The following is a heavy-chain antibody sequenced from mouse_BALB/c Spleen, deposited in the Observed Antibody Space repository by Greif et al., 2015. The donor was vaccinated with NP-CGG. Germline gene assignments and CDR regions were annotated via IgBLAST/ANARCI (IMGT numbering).Heavy chain of an antibody. Sequence: EVQLQQSGAELVRSGASVKLSCTASGFNIKDYYMHWVKQRPEQGLEWIGWIDPENGDTEYAPKFQGKATMTADTSSNTASLQLSSLTSEDTAVYYCKGGYYGSRDYWGQGTTLTVSS. CDR3: KGGYYGSRDY. CDR1: GFNIKDYY. V-gene: IGHV14-4*02. J-gene: IGHJ2*01. CDR2: IDPENGDT. D-gene: IGHD1-1*01.